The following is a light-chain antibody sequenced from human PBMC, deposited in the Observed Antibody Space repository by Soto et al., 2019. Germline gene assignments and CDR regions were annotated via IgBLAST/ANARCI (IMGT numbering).Light chain of an antibody. CDR1: QSVSSSY. V-gene: IGKV3-20*01. J-gene: IGKJ1*01. CDR2: DAS. CDR3: QQYGSSPRT. Sequence: EIVLTQSPGTLSLSPGERATLSCRASQSVSSSYLVWYQQKPGQAPRLLIYDASSRATGIPDRFSGSGSGTDFPLTISRLEPEDFAVYYCQQYGSSPRTFGQGTKVEIK.